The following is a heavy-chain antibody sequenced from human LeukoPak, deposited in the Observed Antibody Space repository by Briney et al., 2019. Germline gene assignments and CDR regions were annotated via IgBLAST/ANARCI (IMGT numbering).Heavy chain of an antibody. CDR1: GGSISSSNW. J-gene: IGHJ3*01. CDR2: IYHGGST. V-gene: IGHV4-4*02. Sequence: SGTLSLTCAVSGGSISSSNWWSWVRQSPGKGLDWIGEIYHGGSTNYNPSLRSRVTISVDKSKNQFSLKLSSVTAADTAVYYCASRYYYDSSGFYEDAFDVWGQGTMVTVSS. D-gene: IGHD3-22*01. CDR3: ASRYYYDSSGFYEDAFDV.